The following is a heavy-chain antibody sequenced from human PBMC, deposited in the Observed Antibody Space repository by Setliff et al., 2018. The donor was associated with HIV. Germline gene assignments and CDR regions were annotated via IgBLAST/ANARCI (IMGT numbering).Heavy chain of an antibody. J-gene: IGHJ4*02. D-gene: IGHD3-9*01. Sequence: ASVKVSCKASGYTFTSYYMHWVRQAPGQGLEWMGIINPSGGSTSYAQKFQGRVTMTRDTSTSTVCMELSSLRSEDTAVYYCARERHDILTGYYNSFDYWGQGTLVTVSS. CDR2: INPSGGST. V-gene: IGHV1-46*01. CDR3: ARERHDILTGYYNSFDY. CDR1: GYTFTSYY.